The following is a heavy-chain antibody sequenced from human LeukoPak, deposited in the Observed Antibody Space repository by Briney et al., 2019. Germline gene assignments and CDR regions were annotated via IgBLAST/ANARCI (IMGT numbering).Heavy chain of an antibody. CDR2: INRDGSER. V-gene: IGHV3-7*03. J-gene: IGHJ6*02. CDR1: GFTFSNYC. Sequence: GGSLRLSCAASGFTFSNYCMTWVRQAPGRGLEWVGNINRDGSERYYVDSVKGRFTISRDDAKSSLYLQMNSLRAEDTAVYYCARRNAMDVWGQGTTVIVFS. CDR3: ARRNAMDV.